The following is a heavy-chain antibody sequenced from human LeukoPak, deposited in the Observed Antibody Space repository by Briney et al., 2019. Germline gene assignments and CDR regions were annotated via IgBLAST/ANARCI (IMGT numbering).Heavy chain of an antibody. CDR1: GGTFSSYA. D-gene: IGHD3-22*01. V-gene: IGHV1-69*01. CDR2: FIPIFGTA. J-gene: IGHJ2*01. Sequence: GASVKVSCKASGGTFSSYAISWVRQAPGQGLEWMGGFIPIFGTANYAQKFQGRVTITADESTSTAYMELSSLRSEDTAVYYCARRSKPYYYDSSGHGDWYFDLWGRGTLVTVSS. CDR3: ARRSKPYYYDSSGHGDWYFDL.